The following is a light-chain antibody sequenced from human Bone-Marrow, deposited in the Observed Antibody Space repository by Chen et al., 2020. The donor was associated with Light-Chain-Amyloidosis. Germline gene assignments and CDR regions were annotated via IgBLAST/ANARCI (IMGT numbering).Light chain of an antibody. CDR2: RDT. J-gene: IGLJ2*01. CDR1: DLPTKY. Sequence: SYELTQPPSVSVSPGQTARITCSGDDLPTKYAYWYQKKTGQAPVLVIHRDTERPSGISERFSGTSSGTTATLTISRDQAEDEADYHCQSADSSGTYEVIFGGGTKRTAL. V-gene: IGLV3-25*03. CDR3: QSADSSGTYEVI.